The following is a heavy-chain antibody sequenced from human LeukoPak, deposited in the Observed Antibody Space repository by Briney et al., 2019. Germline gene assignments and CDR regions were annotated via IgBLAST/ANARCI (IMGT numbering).Heavy chain of an antibody. CDR1: GGSFSGSY. J-gene: IGHJ4*02. CDR3: AGRSWSTGYFFDY. D-gene: IGHD6-13*01. CDR2: INHNGGT. Sequence: PSETLSLTCSVYGGSFSGSYWSWIRQPPGKGLEWIGEINHNGGTDYNPSLKSRVTISVDTSKNQFSLKLSSVTAAGTAAYYCAGRSWSTGYFFDYWGQGTLVTVSS. V-gene: IGHV4-34*01.